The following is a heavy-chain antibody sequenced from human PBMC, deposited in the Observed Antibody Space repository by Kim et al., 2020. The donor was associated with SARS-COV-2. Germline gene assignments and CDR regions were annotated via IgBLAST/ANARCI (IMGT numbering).Heavy chain of an antibody. Sequence: SETLSLTCAVYGGSFSGYYWSWIRQPPGKGLEWIGEINHSGSTNYNPSLKSRVTISVDTSKNQFSLKLSSVTAADTAVYYCARQRDKIDYWGQGTLVTVS. CDR3: ARQRDKIDY. CDR2: INHSGST. V-gene: IGHV4-34*01. D-gene: IGHD2-15*01. CDR1: GGSFSGYY. J-gene: IGHJ4*02.